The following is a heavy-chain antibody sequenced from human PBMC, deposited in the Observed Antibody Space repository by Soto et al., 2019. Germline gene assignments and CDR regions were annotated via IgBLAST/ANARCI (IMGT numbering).Heavy chain of an antibody. Sequence: GGSLRLSCAASGFTFSSYSMNWVRQAPGKGLEWVSSISSSSSYIYYADSVKGRFTISRDNAKNSLYLQMNSLRAEDTAVYYCASSMIVLVPAAAGWGNYWGQGTLVTVSS. CDR1: GFTFSSYS. CDR3: ASSMIVLVPAAAGWGNY. CDR2: ISSSSSYI. D-gene: IGHD2-2*01. J-gene: IGHJ4*02. V-gene: IGHV3-21*01.